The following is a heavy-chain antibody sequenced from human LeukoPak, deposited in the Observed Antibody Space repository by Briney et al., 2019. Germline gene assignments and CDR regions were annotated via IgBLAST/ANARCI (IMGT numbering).Heavy chain of an antibody. CDR2: IYYSGST. V-gene: IGHV4-31*03. J-gene: IGHJ4*02. CDR3: ARGRGFDY. CDR1: GGSISSGGYY. Sequence: SETLSLTGTGSGGSISSGGYYWRWIRQHPGKGLEWIGYIYYSGSTYYNPSLKSRVTISVDTSRNQFSLKLTSVTAADTAVYYCARGRGFDYWGQGTLVTVSS. D-gene: IGHD3-10*01.